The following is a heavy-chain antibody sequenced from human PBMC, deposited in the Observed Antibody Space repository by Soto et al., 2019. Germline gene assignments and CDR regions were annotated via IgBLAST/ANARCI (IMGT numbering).Heavy chain of an antibody. CDR3: ARANWYSEY. CDR1: VGSINNHY. CDR2: VYYTGST. D-gene: IGHD7-27*01. V-gene: IGHV4-59*11. Sequence: PSETLSLTCSVSVGSINNHYWGWIRQPPGKGLEWIGYVYYTGSTNYNPSLKSRVTMSVDTSKNQFSLNLTSLTAADTAIYYCARANWYSEYWGQGTLVTVSS. J-gene: IGHJ4*02.